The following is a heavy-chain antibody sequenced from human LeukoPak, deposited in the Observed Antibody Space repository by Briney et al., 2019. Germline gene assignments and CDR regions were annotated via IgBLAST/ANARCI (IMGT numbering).Heavy chain of an antibody. CDR3: ANTGGGSYYIPDIDY. CDR2: ISGSAGRT. CDR1: GFTLSSYA. V-gene: IGHV3-23*01. Sequence: GGSLRLSCAASGFTLSSYAMSWVRQAPGKGLEWVSAISGSAGRTYYADSVKGRFTISRDNSKNTLFLQMNSLRAEDTAVYYCANTGGGSYYIPDIDYWGQGTLVTVSS. D-gene: IGHD1-26*01. J-gene: IGHJ4*02.